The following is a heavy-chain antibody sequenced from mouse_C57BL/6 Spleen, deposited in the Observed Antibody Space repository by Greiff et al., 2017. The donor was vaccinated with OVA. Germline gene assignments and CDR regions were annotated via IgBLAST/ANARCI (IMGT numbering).Heavy chain of an antibody. CDR3: AGDYAFDY. CDR2: IYPGDGDT. Sequence: QVQLQQSGPELVKPGASVKISCKASGYAFSSSWMNWVKQRPGKGLEWIGRIYPGDGDTNYNGKFKGKATLAADKSSSTAYMQLSSLTAEDSAVYFCAGDYAFDYWGQGTTLTVSS. CDR1: GYAFSSSW. J-gene: IGHJ2*01. V-gene: IGHV1-82*01. D-gene: IGHD2-4*01.